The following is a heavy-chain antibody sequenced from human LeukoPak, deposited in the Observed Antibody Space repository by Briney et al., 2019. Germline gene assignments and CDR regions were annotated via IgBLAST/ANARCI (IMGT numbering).Heavy chain of an antibody. D-gene: IGHD3-22*01. CDR1: GFTFSSYW. CDR2: INSDGSST. CDR3: ARVLPDSSGYYKSYYYYMDV. J-gene: IGHJ6*03. Sequence: GGSLRLSCAASGFTFSSYWMHWVRQAPGKGLVWASRINSDGSSTSYADSVKGRFTISRDNAKNTLYLQMNSLRAEDTAVYYCARVLPDSSGYYKSYYYYMDVWGKGTTVTVSS. V-gene: IGHV3-74*01.